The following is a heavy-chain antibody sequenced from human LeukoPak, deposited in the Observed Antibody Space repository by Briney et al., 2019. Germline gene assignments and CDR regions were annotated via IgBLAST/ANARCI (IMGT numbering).Heavy chain of an antibody. V-gene: IGHV4-39*07. CDR3: SRWPGYSFDRMAFDY. CDR2: IYYSGGT. D-gene: IGHD3-9*01. CDR1: GGSISSSSYY. J-gene: IGHJ4*02. Sequence: SGTPSLPCTVSGGSISSSSYYWGWVRQPPGKGRGWIGSIYYSGGTYYNPSVQSRVTIPVDTSTNQFSLKLRSVTAAAAAVYYCSRWPGYSFDRMAFDYWGQGTLVTVSS.